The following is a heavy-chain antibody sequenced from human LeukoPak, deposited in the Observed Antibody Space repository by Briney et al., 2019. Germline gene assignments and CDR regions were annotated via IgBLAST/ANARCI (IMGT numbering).Heavy chain of an antibody. J-gene: IGHJ6*02. Sequence: GGSLRLSCAASGFTFSTYAMHWVRQAPGKGLEWGAVISSDGSNEFYADSVKGRFTISRDNSKNTLYLQTYSLRAEDTAMFYCARDFGGRGAGSSGFYYYYYYIMDVWGQGTTVTVSS. CDR1: GFTFSTYA. CDR2: ISSDGSNE. D-gene: IGHD3-22*01. V-gene: IGHV3-30*01. CDR3: ARDFGGRGAGSSGFYYYYYYIMDV.